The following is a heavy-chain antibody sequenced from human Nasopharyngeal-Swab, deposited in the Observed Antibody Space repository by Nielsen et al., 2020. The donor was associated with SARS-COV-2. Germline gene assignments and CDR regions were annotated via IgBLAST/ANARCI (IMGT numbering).Heavy chain of an antibody. V-gene: IGHV4-39*01. CDR1: GGSISSSSYY. J-gene: IGHJ5*02. CDR2: IDYSGST. CDR3: ASQPSNWFDP. Sequence: SETLSLTCTVSGGSISSSSYYWGWISQPPGKGLEGLGSIDYSGSTYDNPSLKSRVTISVDTSKNQFSLKLSSVTAADTAVYYCASQPSNWFDPWGQGTLVTVSS.